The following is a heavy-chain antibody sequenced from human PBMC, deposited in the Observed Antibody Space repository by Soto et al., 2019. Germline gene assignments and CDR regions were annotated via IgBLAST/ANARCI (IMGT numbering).Heavy chain of an antibody. CDR3: ARGFANTVTTLYYYYGMDV. CDR1: GGSISGHC. D-gene: IGHD4-17*01. CDR2: IYYSGST. Sequence: SETLSLTCPVSGGSISGHCLSWIRQPPGTGLEWIGYIYYSGSTNYNPSLKSRVTISVDTSKNQFSLKLSSVTAADTAVYYCARGFANTVTTLYYYYGMDVWGQGTTVTVSS. V-gene: IGHV4-59*11. J-gene: IGHJ6*02.